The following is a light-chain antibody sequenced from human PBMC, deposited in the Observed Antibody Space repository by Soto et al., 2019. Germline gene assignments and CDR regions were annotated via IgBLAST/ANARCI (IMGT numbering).Light chain of an antibody. CDR3: QQYDSSPLT. Sequence: EIVLTQSPGTLSLSPGERATLSCRASQSVSSSYLAWYQQKPGQAPRLPIYGASSRATGIQDRFSGSGSGTAFTLTISRREPADFAVYYCQQYDSSPLTFGGGTKVEIK. CDR2: GAS. J-gene: IGKJ4*01. V-gene: IGKV3-20*01. CDR1: QSVSSSY.